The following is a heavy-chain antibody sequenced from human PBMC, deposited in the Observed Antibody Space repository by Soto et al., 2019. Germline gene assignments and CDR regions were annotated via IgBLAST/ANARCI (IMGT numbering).Heavy chain of an antibody. D-gene: IGHD6-6*01. Sequence: QVLLVDSGGGVVQPGRSLRLSCAASGFTFSSYAMNWVRQAPGKGLEWVALISHDGINKYYADSVRGRFTISRDSSTNTLYLQMNSLRAADTAVYYCARVKGSSSSSPFDYWGQGTLVTVSS. CDR2: ISHDGINK. V-gene: IGHV3-30-3*01. J-gene: IGHJ4*02. CDR1: GFTFSSYA. CDR3: ARVKGSSSSSPFDY.